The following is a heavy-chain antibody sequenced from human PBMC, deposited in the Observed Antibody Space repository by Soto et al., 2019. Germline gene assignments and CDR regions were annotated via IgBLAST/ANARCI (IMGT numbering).Heavy chain of an antibody. J-gene: IGHJ4*02. V-gene: IGHV1-18*01. CDR1: GYTFRNYG. D-gene: IGHD1-26*01. Sequence: QVQLVQSGAEVKKPGASMKVSCRASGYTFRNYGVTWVRQAPGQGLEWMGWVSAFNGDRNYAQKFQGRVTMTTDTSTSTAYMELRSLRSADTAVYYCARTPGSGSYSSFWGQGTLVTVSA. CDR2: VSAFNGDR. CDR3: ARTPGSGSYSSF.